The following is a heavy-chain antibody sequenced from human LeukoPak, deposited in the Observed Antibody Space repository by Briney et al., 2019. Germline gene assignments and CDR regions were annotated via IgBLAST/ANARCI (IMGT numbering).Heavy chain of an antibody. CDR1: GFTFSDYY. CDR3: ARPSGNSWYCPHDY. D-gene: IGHD6-13*01. Sequence: PGGSLRLSCAASGFTFSDYYMSWIRRAPGKGLEWIAYISSSSSYTNYADSVKGRFTISRDNAKNSLYLQMDSLRADDTAVYYCARPSGNSWYCPHDYWGQGTLVTVSS. V-gene: IGHV3-11*06. CDR2: ISSSSSYT. J-gene: IGHJ4*02.